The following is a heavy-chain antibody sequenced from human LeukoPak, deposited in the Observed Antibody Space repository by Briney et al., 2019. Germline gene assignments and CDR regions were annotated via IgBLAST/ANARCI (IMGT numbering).Heavy chain of an antibody. CDR2: ISYDGSNK. CDR3: AKEAYYYDSRGYHNYYYYGMDV. CDR1: GFTFSTYG. D-gene: IGHD3-22*01. V-gene: IGHV3-30*18. J-gene: IGHJ6*02. Sequence: GGSLRLSCAASGFTFSTYGMHWVRQAPGKGLEWVAVISYDGSNKYHADSVKGRFTISRDNSKNTLYLQMNSLRAEDTAVYSCAKEAYYYDSRGYHNYYYYGMDVWGQGTTVTVSS.